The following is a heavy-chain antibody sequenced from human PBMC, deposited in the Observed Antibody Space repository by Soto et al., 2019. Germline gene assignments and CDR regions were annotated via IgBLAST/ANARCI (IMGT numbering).Heavy chain of an antibody. D-gene: IGHD3-22*01. V-gene: IGHV3-30*18. J-gene: IGHJ4*02. CDR3: AKVSSSGYYYNRRDYFDY. CDR2: ISYDGSNK. CDR1: GFTFSSYG. Sequence: GGSLRLSCAASGFTFSSYGMHWVRQAPGKGLEWVAVISYDGSNKYYADSVKGRFTISRDNSKNTLYLQMNSLRAEDTAVYYFAKVSSSGYYYNRRDYFDYWGQGTLVTVSS.